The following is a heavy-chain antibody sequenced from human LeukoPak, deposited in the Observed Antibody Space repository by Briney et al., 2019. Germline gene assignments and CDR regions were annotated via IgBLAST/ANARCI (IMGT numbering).Heavy chain of an antibody. CDR1: GYTFTSYD. CDR2: MNPNSGNT. V-gene: IGHV1-8*01. J-gene: IGHJ4*02. D-gene: IGHD3-22*01. CDR3: ARVGNYYDSSGYYPKFDY. Sequence: ASVKVSCKASGYTFTSYDINWVRQATGQGLEWMGWMNPNSGNTGYAQKFQGRVTMTRNTSISTAYMELSGLRSEDTAVYYCARVGNYYDSSGYYPKFDYWGQGTLVTVSS.